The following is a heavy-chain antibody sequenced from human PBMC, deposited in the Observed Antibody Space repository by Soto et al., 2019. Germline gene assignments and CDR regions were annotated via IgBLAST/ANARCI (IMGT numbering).Heavy chain of an antibody. CDR1: GGTFSSYA. Sequence: GASVKVSCKASGGTFSSYAISWVRQAPGQGLEWMGGIIPIFGTANYAQKFQGRVTITADESTSTAYMELSSLRSEDTAVYYCARAPSPSCSGGSCRILQHWGQGTLVTVSS. D-gene: IGHD2-15*01. V-gene: IGHV1-69*13. CDR2: IIPIFGTA. CDR3: ARAPSPSCSGGSCRILQH. J-gene: IGHJ1*01.